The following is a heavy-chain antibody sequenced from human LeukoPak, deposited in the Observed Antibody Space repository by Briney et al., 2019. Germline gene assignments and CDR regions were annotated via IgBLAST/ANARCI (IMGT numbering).Heavy chain of an antibody. CDR1: GGSISSGGYY. CDR3: ARGPNYVWGSYRYFDY. CDR2: ISYSGNT. J-gene: IGHJ4*02. V-gene: IGHV4-30-4*08. D-gene: IGHD3-16*02. Sequence: SQTLSLTCTVSGGSISSGGYYWSWIRQPPGKGLEWIGYISYSGNTYYNPPLKSRVTISVDTSKNQFSLKLSSVTAADTAVYYCARGPNYVWGSYRYFDYWGRGILVTVSS.